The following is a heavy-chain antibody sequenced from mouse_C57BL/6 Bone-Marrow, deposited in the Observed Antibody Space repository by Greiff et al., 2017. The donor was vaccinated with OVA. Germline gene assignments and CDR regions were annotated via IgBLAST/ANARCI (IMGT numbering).Heavy chain of an antibody. J-gene: IGHJ4*01. CDR2: IDPNSGGT. Sequence: QVQLQQPGAELVKPGASVKLSCKASGYTFTSYWMHWVKQRPGRGLEWIGRIDPNSGGTKYNEKFKSKATLTVDKPSSTAYMQRSSRTSEDSAVYYCAREGELYSNYEGFYAMDYWGQGTSVTVSS. CDR3: AREGELYSNYEGFYAMDY. V-gene: IGHV1-72*01. CDR1: GYTFTSYW. D-gene: IGHD2-5*01.